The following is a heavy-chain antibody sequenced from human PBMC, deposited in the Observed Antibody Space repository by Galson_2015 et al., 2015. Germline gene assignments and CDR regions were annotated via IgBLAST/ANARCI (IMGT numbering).Heavy chain of an antibody. D-gene: IGHD3-9*01. CDR1: GFTVSTNY. CDR3: ATVTKPLRYFDS. V-gene: IGHV3-53*01. Sequence: SLRLSCAASGFTVSTNYMTWVRQAPGKGLEWVSIIYSGGSTYYADSVKGRFAIYRDNSKNTLDLQMNSLRAEDTAVYYCATVTKPLRYFDSCGQGTLVPVSS. CDR2: IYSGGST. J-gene: IGHJ4*02.